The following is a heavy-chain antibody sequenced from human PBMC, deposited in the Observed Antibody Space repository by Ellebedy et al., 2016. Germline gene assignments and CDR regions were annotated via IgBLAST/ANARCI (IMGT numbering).Heavy chain of an antibody. Sequence: GESLKISXEASGFTLSSHWMHWVRQAPGKGLLWVSRVSTDGSSTTYADSVKGRFTISRDNSKNTLYLQMNSLRSEDTAVYYCVLRDYGLNLPGDYWGHGALVIVSA. D-gene: IGHD4-17*01. J-gene: IGHJ4*01. V-gene: IGHV3-74*01. CDR1: GFTLSSHW. CDR2: VSTDGSST. CDR3: VLRDYGLNLPGDY.